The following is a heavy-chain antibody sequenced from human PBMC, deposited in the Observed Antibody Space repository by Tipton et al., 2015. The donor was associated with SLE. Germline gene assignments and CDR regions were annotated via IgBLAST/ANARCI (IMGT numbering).Heavy chain of an antibody. CDR2: IYYSGST. D-gene: IGHD3-10*01. J-gene: IGHJ4*02. CDR3: ARDPGGPFNY. CDR1: GFTFSDYY. Sequence: LRLSCTASGFTFSDYYMSWVRQAPGKGLEWIGYIYYSGSTNYNPSLNSRVTISVDTSRNQFSLKLNSVTAADTAVYYCARDPGGPFNYWGQGTLVTVSA. V-gene: IGHV4-59*01.